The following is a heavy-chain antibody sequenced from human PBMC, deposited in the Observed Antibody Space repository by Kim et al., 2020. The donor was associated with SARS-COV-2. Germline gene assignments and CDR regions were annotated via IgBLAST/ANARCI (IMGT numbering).Heavy chain of an antibody. CDR2: T. D-gene: IGHD4-17*01. V-gene: IGHV4-34*01. J-gene: IGHJ4*02. CDR3: ARGTTVTTVDY. Sequence: TNYTPSLKSRVTISVDTSKNQFSLKLSSVTAADTAVYYCARGTTVTTVDYWGQGTLVTVSS.